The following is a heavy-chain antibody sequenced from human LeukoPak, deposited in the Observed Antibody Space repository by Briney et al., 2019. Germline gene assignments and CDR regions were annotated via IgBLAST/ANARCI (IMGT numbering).Heavy chain of an antibody. D-gene: IGHD3-10*01. J-gene: IGHJ4*02. CDR1: GGTFSSYA. CDR2: IIPIFGTA. CDR3: ASSFYYYGSGSYYIH. V-gene: IGHV1-69*13. Sequence: PVKVSCKASGGTFSSYAISWVRQAPGQGLEWMGGIIPIFGTANYAQKFQGRVTITADESTSTAYMELSSLRSEDTAVYYCASSFYYYGSGSYYIHWGQGTLVTVSS.